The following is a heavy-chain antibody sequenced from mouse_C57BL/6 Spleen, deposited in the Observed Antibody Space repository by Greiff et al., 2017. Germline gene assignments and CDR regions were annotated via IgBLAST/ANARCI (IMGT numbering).Heavy chain of an antibody. CDR2: IYPRDGST. J-gene: IGHJ2*01. D-gene: IGHD1-1*01. CDR1: GYTFTDHT. Sequence: QVHVKQSDAELVKPGASVKISCKVSGYTFTDHTIHWMKQSPEQGLEWIGYIYPRDGSTKYNEKFKGKATLTADKSTSTAYMQLNSLTSEDSAVYFCASPSYYYGSSYGGDYYGYWGQGTTLTCSS. CDR3: ASPSYYYGSSYGGDYYGY. V-gene: IGHV1-78*01.